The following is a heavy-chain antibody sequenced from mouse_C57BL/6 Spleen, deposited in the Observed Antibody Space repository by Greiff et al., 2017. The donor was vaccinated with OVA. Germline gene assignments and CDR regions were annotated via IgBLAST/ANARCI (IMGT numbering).Heavy chain of an antibody. Sequence: VKLQQSGAELVRPGASVTLSCKASGYTFTDYEMHWVKQTPVHGLEWIGAIDPETGGTAYNQKFKGKAILTADKSSSTAYMELRSLTSEDSAVYYCTRWDYYGSSYYYWGQGTTLTVSS. J-gene: IGHJ2*01. CDR2: IDPETGGT. CDR3: TRWDYYGSSYYY. V-gene: IGHV1-15*01. D-gene: IGHD1-1*01. CDR1: GYTFTDYE.